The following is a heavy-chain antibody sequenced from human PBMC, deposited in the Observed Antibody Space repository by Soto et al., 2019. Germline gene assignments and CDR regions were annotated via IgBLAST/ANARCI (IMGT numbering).Heavy chain of an antibody. V-gene: IGHV3-15*01. J-gene: IGHJ5*02. CDR3: TTFLVSGSYNWFDP. CDR1: GFAFSNAW. D-gene: IGHD1-26*01. CDR2: IKSKTDGGTT. Sequence: VGSLRLSCAAAGFAFSNAWMSWVRQTPGKGLEWVGRIKSKTDGGTTDYAAPVKGRFTISRDDSKNTLYLQMNSLKTEDTAVYYCTTFLVSGSYNWFDPWGQGTLVTVSS.